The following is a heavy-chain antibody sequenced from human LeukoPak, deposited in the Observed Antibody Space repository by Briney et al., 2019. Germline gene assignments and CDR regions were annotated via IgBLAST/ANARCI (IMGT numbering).Heavy chain of an antibody. V-gene: IGHV1-46*01. Sequence: GASVTVSCKASGSTFTSYILHWVGQPQGQGLGGMGIINLSGGSTSYAQKFQGRVTMTRDTSTSTVYMELSSLRSEDTAVYYCARDLRAHYYDSSGYLSDWGQGTLVTVSS. CDR1: GSTFTSYI. CDR2: INLSGGST. J-gene: IGHJ4*02. CDR3: ARDLRAHYYDSSGYLSD. D-gene: IGHD3-22*01.